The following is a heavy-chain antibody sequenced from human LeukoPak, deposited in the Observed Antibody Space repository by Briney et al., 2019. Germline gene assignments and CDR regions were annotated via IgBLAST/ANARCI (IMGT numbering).Heavy chain of an antibody. CDR3: ARLIQGSSDNFDY. CDR1: GGSISSYY. J-gene: IGHJ4*02. Sequence: SETLSLTCTVSGGSISSYYWSWIRQPPGKGLEWIGYIYYSGSTNYNPSLKSRVTISVDTSKDQFSLKLSSVTAADTAVYYCARLIQGSSDNFDYWGQGTLVTVSS. V-gene: IGHV4-59*08. CDR2: IYYSGST. D-gene: IGHD6-6*01.